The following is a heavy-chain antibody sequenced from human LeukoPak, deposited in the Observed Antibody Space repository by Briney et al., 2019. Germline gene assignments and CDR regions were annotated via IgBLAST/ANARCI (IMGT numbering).Heavy chain of an antibody. J-gene: IGHJ4*02. V-gene: IGHV3-48*01. Sequence: PGGSLRLSCAASGFTFSSYSMSWVRQAPGKGLEWVSYISSSSSTIYYADSVKGRFTISRDNAKNSLYLQMNSLRAEDTAVYYCARASAPGIAAAGIPSRPSYWGQGTLVTVSS. CDR2: ISSSSSTI. CDR3: ARASAPGIAAAGIPSRPSY. D-gene: IGHD6-13*01. CDR1: GFTFSSYS.